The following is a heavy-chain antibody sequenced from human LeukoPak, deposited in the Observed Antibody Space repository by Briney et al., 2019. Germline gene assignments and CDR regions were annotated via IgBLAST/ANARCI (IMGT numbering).Heavy chain of an antibody. V-gene: IGHV3-30-3*02. CDR1: GFTFSSYA. CDR3: AKKAVAGTLIPH. Sequence: PGGSLRLSCAASGFTFSSYAMHWVRQAPGKGLEWVAVISYDGSNKYYADSVKGRFTISRDNSKNTLYLQMNSLRAEDTAVYYCAKKAVAGTLIPHWGQGTLVTVSS. J-gene: IGHJ4*02. D-gene: IGHD6-19*01. CDR2: ISYDGSNK.